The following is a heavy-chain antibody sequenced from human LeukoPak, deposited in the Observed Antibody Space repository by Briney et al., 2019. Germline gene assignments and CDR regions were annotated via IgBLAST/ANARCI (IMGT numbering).Heavy chain of an antibody. CDR2: IIPIFGTA. CDR1: GYTFTSYD. Sequence: ASVKVSCKASGYTFTSYDINWVRQAPGQGLEWMGGIIPIFGTANYAQKFQGRVTITADKSTSTAYMELSSLRSEDTAVYYCARLPSLTGPFDYWGQGTLVTVSS. J-gene: IGHJ4*02. D-gene: IGHD3-9*01. V-gene: IGHV1-69*06. CDR3: ARLPSLTGPFDY.